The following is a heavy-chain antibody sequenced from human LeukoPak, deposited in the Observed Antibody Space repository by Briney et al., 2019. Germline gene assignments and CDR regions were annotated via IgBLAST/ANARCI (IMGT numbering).Heavy chain of an antibody. CDR3: ARDHSTSYFGY. V-gene: IGHV4-4*07. Sequence: SETLSLTCTVSGGSISSYYWTWIRQPAGKGLEWIGRIYTSGSTNYNPSLKSRVTMSIDTSKNQFSLNLSSVTAADTAVYYCARDHSTSYFGYWGQGTLVTVSS. CDR2: IYTSGST. CDR1: GGSISSYY. J-gene: IGHJ4*02.